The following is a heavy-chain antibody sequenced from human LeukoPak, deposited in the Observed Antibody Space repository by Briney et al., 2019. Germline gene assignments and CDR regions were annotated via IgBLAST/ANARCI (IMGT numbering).Heavy chain of an antibody. D-gene: IGHD1-1*01. V-gene: IGHV4-4*07. CDR1: GGFISSYY. CDR2: IYTSGST. Sequence: PSETLSLTCTGSGGFISSYYWSWLRQPAGKGLEGIGRIYTSGSTNYNLSLMCRVTISVDKSKNQFSLKLSSVTAADTAVYYCARAGQLERRGWFDPWGQGTLVTASS. CDR3: ARAGQLERRGWFDP. J-gene: IGHJ5*02.